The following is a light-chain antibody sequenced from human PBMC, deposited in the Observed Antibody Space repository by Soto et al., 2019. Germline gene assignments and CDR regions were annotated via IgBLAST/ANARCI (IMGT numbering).Light chain of an antibody. CDR2: EVS. CDR3: SSYTNSGTWV. V-gene: IGLV2-14*01. CDR1: SSDIGGYNY. Sequence: QSALTQPASVSGSPGQSITISCTGSSSDIGGYNYVSWYQQYPGKAPKLMIFEVSNRPSGVSNRFSASKSGNTASLTISGLQAKDETDYYCSSYTNSGTWVFGGGTKLTVL. J-gene: IGLJ3*02.